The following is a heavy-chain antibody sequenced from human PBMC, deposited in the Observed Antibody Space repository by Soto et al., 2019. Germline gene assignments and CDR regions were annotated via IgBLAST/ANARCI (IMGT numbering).Heavy chain of an antibody. CDR2: ISAYNVNT. D-gene: IGHD6-19*01. V-gene: IGHV1-18*01. CDR3: ARSLAVADEGNGFDS. Sequence: ASLKVSCKASGYTFSSYGIGGVGRAPGKGLEWRGWISAYNVNTNYAQKPQGRVPMTTDTPTSTAYMELNSLLSDDTAVYYCARSLAVADEGNGFDSWG. CDR1: GYTFSSYG. J-gene: IGHJ5*01.